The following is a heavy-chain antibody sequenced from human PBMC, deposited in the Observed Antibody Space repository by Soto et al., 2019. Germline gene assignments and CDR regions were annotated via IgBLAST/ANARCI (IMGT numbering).Heavy chain of an antibody. V-gene: IGHV2-5*02. CDR1: GFSLSTSGVG. CDR3: ARIGDKVMFT. D-gene: IGHD5-18*01. J-gene: IGHJ5*02. CDR2: IYWDDDK. Sequence: QITLKESGPTLVKPTQTLTLTCTFSGFSLSTSGVGVGWIRQPPGKALEWLALIYWDDDKRYSPSLESRRTTTKDTSKNQVVLTMTNMDPVDTATYYCARIGDKVMFTWGQGTLVTVSS.